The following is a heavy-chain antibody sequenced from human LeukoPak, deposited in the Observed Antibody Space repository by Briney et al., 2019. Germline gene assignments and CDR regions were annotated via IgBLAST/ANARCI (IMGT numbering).Heavy chain of an antibody. D-gene: IGHD3-3*01. V-gene: IGHV1-69*04. Sequence: ASVKVSCKASGGTFSSYAISWVRQAPGQGLEWMGRIIPILGIANYAQKFQGRVTITADKSTSTAYMGLSSLRSEDTAVYYCARDPAYYDFWSGYYSGVSQDVRQYHFDYWGQGTLVTVSS. CDR3: ARDPAYYDFWSGYYSGVSQDVRQYHFDY. J-gene: IGHJ4*02. CDR1: GGTFSSYA. CDR2: IIPILGIA.